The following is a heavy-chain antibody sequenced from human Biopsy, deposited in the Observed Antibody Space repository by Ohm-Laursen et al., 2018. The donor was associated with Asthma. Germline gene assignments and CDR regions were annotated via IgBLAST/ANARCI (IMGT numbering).Heavy chain of an antibody. J-gene: IGHJ4*02. CDR3: ARDPAGYYYFDY. D-gene: IGHD3-22*01. CDR1: GFTFSSYG. Sequence: SLRLSCTASGFTFSSYGMHWVRRAPGKGLEWVAVIWYDGSNKYYADSVKGRFTISRDNSKNTLYLQMNILRAEDTAVYYCARDPAGYYYFDYWGQGTLVTVSS. CDR2: IWYDGSNK. V-gene: IGHV3-33*08.